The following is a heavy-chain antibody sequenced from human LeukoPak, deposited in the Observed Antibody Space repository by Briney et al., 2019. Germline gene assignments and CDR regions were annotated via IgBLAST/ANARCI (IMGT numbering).Heavy chain of an antibody. CDR1: GFSFRTYE. CDR2: ISNSGRTI. CDR3: ARWMGDSLDY. Sequence: GGSLRLSCAASGFSFRTYEMNWVRQAPGRGLEWVSYISNSGRTIYYADSVKGRFTISRDNSKNTLYLQMNSLRAEDTAVYYCARWMGDSLDYWGQGTLVTVSS. D-gene: IGHD3-16*01. J-gene: IGHJ4*02. V-gene: IGHV3-48*03.